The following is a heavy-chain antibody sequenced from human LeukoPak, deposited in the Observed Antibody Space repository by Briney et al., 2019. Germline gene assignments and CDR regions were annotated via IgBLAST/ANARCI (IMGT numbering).Heavy chain of an antibody. Sequence: PGGSLRLSCAASGFTFSSYTMHWVRQAPGKGLEWVAVISYDGSNKYYADSMKGRFTISRDNSKNTLFLQVNSLRAEDTAVYYCAREEATSIILDYWGQGTLVTVSS. D-gene: IGHD1-26*01. CDR3: AREEATSIILDY. CDR2: ISYDGSNK. V-gene: IGHV3-30-3*01. CDR1: GFTFSSYT. J-gene: IGHJ4*02.